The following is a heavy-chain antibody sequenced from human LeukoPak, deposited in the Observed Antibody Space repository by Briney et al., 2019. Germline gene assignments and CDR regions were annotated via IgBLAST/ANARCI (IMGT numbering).Heavy chain of an antibody. V-gene: IGHV4-34*01. D-gene: IGHD4-17*01. CDR3: ARTTRLRLNYFDY. CDR2: INHSGST. Sequence: SETLSLTCAVYGGSFSGYYWSWIRQPPGKGLEWIGEINHSGSTNYNPSLKSRVTISVDTSKNQLSLKLSSVTAADTAVYYCARTTRLRLNYFDYWGQGTLVTVSS. CDR1: GGSFSGYY. J-gene: IGHJ4*02.